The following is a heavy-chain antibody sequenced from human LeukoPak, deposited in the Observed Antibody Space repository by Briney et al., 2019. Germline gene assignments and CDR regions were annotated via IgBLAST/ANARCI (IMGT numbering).Heavy chain of an antibody. CDR3: AISGSYEEYYFDY. CDR1: GGSISSGSYY. J-gene: IGHJ4*02. V-gene: IGHV4-61*02. D-gene: IGHD1-26*01. CDR2: IYTSGST. Sequence: SQTLSLTCTVSGGSISSGSYYWSWIRQPAGKGLEWIGRIYTSGSTNYNPSLKSRVTISVDTSKNQFSLKLSSVTAADTAVYYCAISGSYEEYYFDYWGQGTLVTVSS.